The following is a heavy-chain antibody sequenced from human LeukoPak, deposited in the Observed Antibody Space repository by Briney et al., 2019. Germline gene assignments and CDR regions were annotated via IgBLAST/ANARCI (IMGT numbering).Heavy chain of an antibody. V-gene: IGHV1-18*04. CDR1: GYTFTKYG. Sequence: ASVKVSCKASGYTFTKYGVSWVRQAPGQGLEWIGWINANNGNINYAQNLQGRVTVTTDTSTSTAYMELRSLRSDDTAVYYCARDIAYNIDYWGPGTLVTVSS. J-gene: IGHJ4*02. CDR3: ARDIAYNIDY. D-gene: IGHD5-12*01. CDR2: INANNGNI.